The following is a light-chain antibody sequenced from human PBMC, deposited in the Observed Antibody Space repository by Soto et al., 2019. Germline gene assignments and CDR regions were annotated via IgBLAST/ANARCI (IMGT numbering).Light chain of an antibody. CDR3: QQYGTSPELT. Sequence: EIVLTQSPGTLSLSPGERATLSCMASQSVSSSYLAWYQQKPGQAPRLLIYGASSRATGIPDRFSGSGSGTDFTLTISRLEPEDFAVYYCQQYGTSPELTFGGGTKVEIE. V-gene: IGKV3-20*01. CDR2: GAS. J-gene: IGKJ4*01. CDR1: QSVSSSY.